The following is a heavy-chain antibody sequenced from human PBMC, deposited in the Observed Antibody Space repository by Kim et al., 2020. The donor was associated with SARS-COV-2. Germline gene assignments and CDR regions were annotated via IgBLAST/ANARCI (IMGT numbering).Heavy chain of an antibody. CDR1: GGSFSGYY. CDR2: INHSGST. V-gene: IGHV4-34*01. Sequence: SETLSLTCAVYGGSFSGYYWSWIRQPPGKGLEWIGEINHSGSTNYNPSLKSRVTISVDTSKNQFSLKLSSVTAADTAVYYCASGHLGESDYYYYGMDVWGQGTTVTVSS. CDR3: ASGHLGESDYYYYGMDV. J-gene: IGHJ6*02. D-gene: IGHD3-10*01.